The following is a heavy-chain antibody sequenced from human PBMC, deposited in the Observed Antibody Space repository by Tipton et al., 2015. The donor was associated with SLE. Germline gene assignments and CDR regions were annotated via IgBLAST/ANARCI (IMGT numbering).Heavy chain of an antibody. CDR3: ATLTGTLP. CDR1: GGSFSGYF. J-gene: IGHJ5*02. D-gene: IGHD1-20*01. CDR2: INHSGST. V-gene: IGHV4-34*01. Sequence: TLSLTCAVYGGSFSGYFWSWIRQPPGKGLEWIGEINHSGSTNHNPSLKSRVTISVDTSKNQFSLKLNSVTAADTAVYYCATLTGTLPWGQGTLVTVSS.